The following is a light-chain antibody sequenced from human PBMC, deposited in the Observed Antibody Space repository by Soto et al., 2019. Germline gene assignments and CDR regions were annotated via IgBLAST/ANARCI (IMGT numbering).Light chain of an antibody. CDR2: GAS. Sequence: EIVLTQSPGTLSLSPGEGATLSCRASQSVRSNYLAWYQQKPGQAPRLLIYGASSRATGIPDRFSGSGSGTNLTLTISRLEPEDFAVYYCQQYGGSPLYTFGQGTKLEIK. V-gene: IGKV3-20*01. CDR1: QSVRSNY. CDR3: QQYGGSPLYT. J-gene: IGKJ2*01.